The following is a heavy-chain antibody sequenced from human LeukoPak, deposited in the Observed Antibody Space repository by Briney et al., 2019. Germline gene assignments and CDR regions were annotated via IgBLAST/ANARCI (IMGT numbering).Heavy chain of an antibody. J-gene: IGHJ4*02. CDR2: MNPNSGNT. Sequence: GASVKVSCKASGYTFTSYDINWVRQATGEGREWMGWMNPNSGNTGYAQKFQARDTMTRNTSIRTAYMELSSLRSEDTAVYYCARGSGGSIDYWGQGTLVTVSS. D-gene: IGHD2-15*01. V-gene: IGHV1-8*01. CDR1: GYTFTSYD. CDR3: ARGSGGSIDY.